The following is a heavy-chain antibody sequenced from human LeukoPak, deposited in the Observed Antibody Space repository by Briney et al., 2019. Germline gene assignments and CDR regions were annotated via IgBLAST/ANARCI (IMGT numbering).Heavy chain of an antibody. V-gene: IGHV3-23*01. CDR1: GFTFSSYA. Sequence: PGGSLRLSCAASGFTFSSYAMSWVRQAPGKGLGWVSAISGSGGSTYYADSVKGRFTISRDNSKNTLYLQMNSLRAEDTAVYYCAKCKVAATLFDYWGQGTLVTVSS. CDR3: AKCKVAATLFDY. D-gene: IGHD2-15*01. CDR2: ISGSGGST. J-gene: IGHJ4*02.